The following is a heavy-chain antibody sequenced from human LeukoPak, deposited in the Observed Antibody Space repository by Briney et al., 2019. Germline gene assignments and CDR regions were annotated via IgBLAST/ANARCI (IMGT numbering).Heavy chain of an antibody. CDR1: GFTVSSNY. CDR3: ARVGGSGWHIYYYGMDV. Sequence: GGSLRLSCAASGFTVSSNYMSWVRQAPGKGLEWVSVIYSGGSTYYADSVKGRFTISRDNSKNTLYLQMDSLRAEDTAVYYCARVGGSGWHIYYYGMDVWGQGTTVTVSS. J-gene: IGHJ6*02. V-gene: IGHV3-53*01. CDR2: IYSGGST. D-gene: IGHD6-19*01.